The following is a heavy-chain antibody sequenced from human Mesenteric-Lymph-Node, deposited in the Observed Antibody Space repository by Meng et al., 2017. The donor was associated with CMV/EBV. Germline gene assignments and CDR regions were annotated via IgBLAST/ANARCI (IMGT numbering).Heavy chain of an antibody. Sequence: ASVKVSCKASGYTFTSYDINWVRQATGQGLEWMGWMNPNSGNTGYAQKFQGRVTITRNTSISTAYMELSSLRSEDTAVYYCAREVRPYYDILTGYYWYYYYYGMDVWGQGTTVTVSS. J-gene: IGHJ6*02. V-gene: IGHV1-8*03. CDR2: MNPNSGNT. CDR1: GYTFTSYD. D-gene: IGHD3-9*01. CDR3: AREVRPYYDILTGYYWYYYYYGMDV.